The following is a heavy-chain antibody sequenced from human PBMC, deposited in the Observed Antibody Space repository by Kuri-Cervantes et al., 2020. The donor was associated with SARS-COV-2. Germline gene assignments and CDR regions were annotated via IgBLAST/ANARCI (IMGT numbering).Heavy chain of an antibody. CDR2: ISGSGGST. Sequence: GESLKISCAASGFTFSSHAMSWVRQAPGKGLEWVSAISGSGGSTYYADSVKGRFTISRDNSKNTLYLQMNSLRAEDTAVYYCAKDPTYYDFWSGPITFYWYFDLWGRGTLVTVSS. V-gene: IGHV3-23*01. D-gene: IGHD3-3*01. CDR3: AKDPTYYDFWSGPITFYWYFDL. CDR1: GFTFSSHA. J-gene: IGHJ2*01.